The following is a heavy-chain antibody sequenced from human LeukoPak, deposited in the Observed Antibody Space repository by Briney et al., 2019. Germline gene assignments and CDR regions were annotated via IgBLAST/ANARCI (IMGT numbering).Heavy chain of an antibody. CDR2: ISSSSSTI. D-gene: IGHD1-26*01. Sequence: GGSLRLSCAASGFTFSSYSMNWVRQAPGKGLEWVSYISSSSSTIYYADSVKGRFTISRDNAKNSLYLQMNSLRAEDTAVYYCAKDRTVGASYWYFDLWGRGTLVTVSS. CDR3: AKDRTVGASYWYFDL. V-gene: IGHV3-48*01. J-gene: IGHJ2*01. CDR1: GFTFSSYS.